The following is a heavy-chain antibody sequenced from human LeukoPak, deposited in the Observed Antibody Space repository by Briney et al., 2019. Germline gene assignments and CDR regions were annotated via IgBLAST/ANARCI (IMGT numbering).Heavy chain of an antibody. V-gene: IGHV3-23*01. CDR3: AKGSVAAHYFFNY. CDR1: GFTFSSYW. J-gene: IGHJ4*02. Sequence: GGSLRLSCAASGFTFSSYWMSWVRQAPGKGPEWVSSISVSGSTTYYADSVKGRFTISRDNSKNTLYLQVNSLSAGDTAIYYCAKGSVAAHYFFNYWGQGTLVTVSS. CDR2: ISVSGSTT. D-gene: IGHD2-15*01.